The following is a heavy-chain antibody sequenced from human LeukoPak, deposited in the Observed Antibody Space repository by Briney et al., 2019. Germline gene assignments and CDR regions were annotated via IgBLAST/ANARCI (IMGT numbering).Heavy chain of an antibody. V-gene: IGHV3-33*01. CDR1: GFTFSSYG. J-gene: IGHJ6*02. D-gene: IGHD3-10*01. CDR3: ARDTLLWFGETNPYYYGMDV. CDR2: IWYDGSNK. Sequence: PGRSLRLSCAASGFTFSSYGMHWARQAPGKGLEWVAVIWYDGSNKYYADSVKGRFTISRDNSKNTLYLQMNSLRAEDTAVYYCARDTLLWFGETNPYYYGMDVWGQGTTVTVSS.